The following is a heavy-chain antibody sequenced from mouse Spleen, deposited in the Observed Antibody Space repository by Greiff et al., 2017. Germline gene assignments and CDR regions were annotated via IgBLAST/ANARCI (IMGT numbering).Heavy chain of an antibody. CDR3: ASGGTYYYAMDY. D-gene: IGHD1-1*02. CDR2: IDPSDSET. CDR1: GYTFTSYW. V-gene: IGHV1-52*01. J-gene: IGHJ4*01. Sequence: QVQLQQPGAELVRPGSSVKLSCKASGYTFTSYWMHWVKQRPIQGLEWIGNIDPSDSETHYNQKFKDKATLTVDKSSSTAYMQLSSLTSEDSAVYYCASGGTYYYAMDYWGQGTSVTVSS.